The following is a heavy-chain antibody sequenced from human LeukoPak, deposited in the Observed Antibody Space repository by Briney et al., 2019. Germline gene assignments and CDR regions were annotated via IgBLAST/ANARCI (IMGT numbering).Heavy chain of an antibody. CDR2: INPSGGST. CDR3: ARGGNYYDSSGYYMDY. J-gene: IGHJ4*02. D-gene: IGHD3-22*01. V-gene: IGHV1-46*01. CDR1: GYTFTSYY. Sequence: ASVKVSCKASGYTFTSYYMHWVRQAPGQGLEWMEIINPSGGSTSYAQKFQGRVTMTRDTSTSTVYMELSSLRSEDTAVYYCARGGNYYDSSGYYMDYWGQGTLVTVSS.